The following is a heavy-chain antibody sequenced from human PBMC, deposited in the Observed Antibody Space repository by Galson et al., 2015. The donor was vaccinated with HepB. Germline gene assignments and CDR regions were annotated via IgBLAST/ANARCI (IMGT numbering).Heavy chain of an antibody. CDR3: VRGTNYGGGPYFDY. J-gene: IGHJ4*02. D-gene: IGHD3-10*01. V-gene: IGHV4-39*07. Sequence: LSLTCSVSGGSINSRSYFWGWIRQPPGQGLEWLGNILRGTTYDNPSLKSRVTISVDTSKNQVSLKLSSVTAADTAMYYCVRGTNYGGGPYFDYWGQGALVTVSS. CDR2: ILRGTT. CDR1: GGSINSRSYF.